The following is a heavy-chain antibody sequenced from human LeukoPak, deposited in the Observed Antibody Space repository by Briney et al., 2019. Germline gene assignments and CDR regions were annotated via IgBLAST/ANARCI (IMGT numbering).Heavy chain of an antibody. V-gene: IGHV3-30*18. CDR1: GFTFSSYG. CDR2: ISYHGIYT. J-gene: IGHJ4*02. CDR3: AKEGSGHEIDY. D-gene: IGHD5-12*01. Sequence: PGGSLRLSCAASGFTFSSYGMHWVRQAPGKGLEGVSVISYHGIYTYYADSVQERFTISRDNSKNTLYLQMRSLRREDTAVYYCAKEGSGHEIDYWGQGTLVTVSS.